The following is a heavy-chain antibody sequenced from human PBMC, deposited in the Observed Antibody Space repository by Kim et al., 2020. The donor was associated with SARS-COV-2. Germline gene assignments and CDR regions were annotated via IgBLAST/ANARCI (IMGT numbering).Heavy chain of an antibody. V-gene: IGHV1-58*02. CDR3: AAARGATGFNI. J-gene: IGHJ3*02. CDR2: IFVGSGNT. CDR1: GFTFTNSA. Sequence: SVKVSCKASGFTFTNSAIQWVRQARGQRLEWIGWIFVGSGNTKYAQNFQGRVSITRDMSASTAYMELNSLRSEDTAVYYCAAARGATGFNIWAQGTMVTASS. D-gene: IGHD1-26*01.